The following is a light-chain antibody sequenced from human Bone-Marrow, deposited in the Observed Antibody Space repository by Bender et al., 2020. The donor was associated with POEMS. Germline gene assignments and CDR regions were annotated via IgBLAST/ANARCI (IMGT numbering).Light chain of an antibody. J-gene: IGLJ2*01. Sequence: QSALTQPPSASGSLGQSVTISCIGTTSDVGGYTSVSWYQHHPGKAPKLIIYEVSTRPSGVPDRFSGSKSGNTASLTVSGLQADDEADYYCSSYGGSNNYVVFGGGTKLTV. CDR2: EVS. V-gene: IGLV2-8*01. CDR1: TSDVGGYTS. CDR3: SSYGGSNNYVV.